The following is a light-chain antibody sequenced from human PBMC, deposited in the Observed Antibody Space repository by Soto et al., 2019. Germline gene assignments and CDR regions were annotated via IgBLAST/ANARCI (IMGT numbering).Light chain of an antibody. J-gene: IGKJ3*01. V-gene: IGKV2-28*01. CDR1: QSLLHSDGYNY. CDR3: MQGLQTLPT. Sequence: DIVMTQSPLSLPVTPGEPASISCRSSQSLLHSDGYNYLDWYLQKPGQSPQLLIYLTSKRDSWVPDRFSGSGSGTDFILKISRVEAEDVGVYYCMQGLQTLPTFGPGTKVHIK. CDR2: LTS.